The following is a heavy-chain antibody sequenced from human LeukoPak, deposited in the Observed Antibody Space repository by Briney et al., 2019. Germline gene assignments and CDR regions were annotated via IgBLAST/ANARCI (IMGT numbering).Heavy chain of an antibody. CDR1: GGTFSSYA. V-gene: IGHV1-69*05. Sequence: SVKVSCKASGGTFSSYAISWVRQAPGQGLEWMGGIIPIFGTANYAQKFQGRVTITTDESTGTAYMELSSLRSEDTAVYYCARDQFYRIDCSSTSCYRLGAFDIWGQGTMVTVSS. J-gene: IGHJ3*02. CDR3: ARDQFYRIDCSSTSCYRLGAFDI. CDR2: IIPIFGTA. D-gene: IGHD2-2*02.